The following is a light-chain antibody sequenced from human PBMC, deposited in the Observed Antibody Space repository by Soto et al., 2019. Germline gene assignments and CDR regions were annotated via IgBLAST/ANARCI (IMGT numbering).Light chain of an antibody. Sequence: IVLTQSPGTLSLSPGERATLSCRASQSVGSNFLAWYQQKRGQAPRILIYAASNRSSGIPERFSGSGSVSGFTPTISRLEPEDFAVYYCQQYDSPPWAFGQGTRVEI. CDR3: QQYDSPPWA. J-gene: IGKJ1*01. CDR2: AAS. CDR1: QSVGSNF. V-gene: IGKV3-20*01.